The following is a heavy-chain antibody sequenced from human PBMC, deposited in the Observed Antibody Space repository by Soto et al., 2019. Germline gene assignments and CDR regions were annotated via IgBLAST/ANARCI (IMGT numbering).Heavy chain of an antibody. CDR2: ISYDGTNK. J-gene: IGHJ4*02. Sequence: GGSLRLSCAASGFSFSISPMHWVRQAPGKGPEWVALISYDGTNKFYADSVKGRFTISRDNSKSTLYLQVDSLRPEDAAVYYCARDPKTSGGQHWAFNYSDSWGQGTLVTHS. D-gene: IGHD7-27*01. V-gene: IGHV3-30-3*01. CDR3: ARDPKTSGGQHWAFNYSDS. CDR1: GFSFSISP.